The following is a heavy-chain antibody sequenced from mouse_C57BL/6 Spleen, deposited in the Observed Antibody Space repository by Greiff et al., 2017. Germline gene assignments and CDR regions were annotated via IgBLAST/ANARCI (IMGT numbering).Heavy chain of an antibody. D-gene: IGHD2-4*01. CDR2: LSSGSSTI. J-gene: IGHJ2*01. CDR3: ARGGLRRRGDFDY. Sequence: EVKLVESGGGLVKPGGSLKLSCAASGFTFSDYGMHWVRQAPEKGLEWVAYLSSGSSTIYYADTVKGRFTISRDNAKNTLFLQMTSLRSEDTAMYYCARGGLRRRGDFDYWGQGTTRTVSS. CDR1: GFTFSDYG. V-gene: IGHV5-17*01.